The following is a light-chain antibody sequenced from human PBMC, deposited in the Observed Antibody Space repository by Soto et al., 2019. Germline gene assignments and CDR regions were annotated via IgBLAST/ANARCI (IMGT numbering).Light chain of an antibody. CDR2: DTE. CDR1: SSNIWNNQ. V-gene: IGLV1-51*01. Sequence: QSVLTQPPSASAATGQNGTISCSGSSSNIWNNQVLWYQQFPGSAPKLLMSDTEKRTSGTPDRFSGSKSGTPATLAITGRQPGAEADYYCKIWTVSKGAGVFGTGT. J-gene: IGLJ1*01. CDR3: KIWTVSKGAGV.